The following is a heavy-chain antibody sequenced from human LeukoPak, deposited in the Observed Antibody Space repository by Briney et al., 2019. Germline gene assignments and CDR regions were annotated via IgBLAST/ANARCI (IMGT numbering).Heavy chain of an antibody. D-gene: IGHD4-23*01. CDR1: GYTFTSYD. V-gene: IGHV1-8*01. CDR3: ATATVVTSGIQDFDY. CDR2: MNPNSGNT. J-gene: IGHJ4*02. Sequence: VSVKVSCKASGYTFTSYDINWVRQATGQGLEWMGWMNPNSGNTGYAQKFQGRVTMTRNTSISTAYMELSSLGSEDTAVYYCATATVVTSGIQDFDYWGQGTLVTVSS.